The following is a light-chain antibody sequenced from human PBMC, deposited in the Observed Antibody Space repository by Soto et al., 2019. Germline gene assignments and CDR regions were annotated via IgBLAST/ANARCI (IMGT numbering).Light chain of an antibody. CDR2: GAS. J-gene: IGKJ2*01. CDR1: QSVTMSY. Sequence: EMVLTQSPDTLSLSPGETATLSCRASQSVTMSYLAWYQQRPGQAPRLLIYGASSRAAGIPDRFSGSGSGTDFTLTITRLEPEDFVVYYCQQYGSSRTFGQGTKLEIK. CDR3: QQYGSSRT. V-gene: IGKV3-20*01.